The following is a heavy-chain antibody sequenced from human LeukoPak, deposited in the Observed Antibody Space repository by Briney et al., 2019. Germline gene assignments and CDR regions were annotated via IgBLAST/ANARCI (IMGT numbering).Heavy chain of an antibody. Sequence: GGSLRLSCVASGITFSNYAVSWVRQAPEKGLDWVSVISGSAHKIRYADSVKGRFTISRDNSKNTIYLQMNSLRAEDTAVYFCIKVIMFAFDIWGQGTMVTVSS. CDR3: IKVIMFAFDI. CDR1: GITFSNYA. V-gene: IGHV3-23*01. J-gene: IGHJ3*02. D-gene: IGHD3-10*02. CDR2: ISGSAHKI.